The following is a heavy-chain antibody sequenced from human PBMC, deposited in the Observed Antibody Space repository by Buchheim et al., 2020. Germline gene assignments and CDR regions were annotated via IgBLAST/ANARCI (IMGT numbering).Heavy chain of an antibody. Sequence: EVQLVESGGGLVQPGGSLRLSCAASGLTFSSYAMTWVRQAPGKGLEWVSVISGGGGSTYYADSVEGRVTISRDNSKDTLYLQMNSLRAEDTAVYYCATEPPGYYYGLPPNLWGQGTL. V-gene: IGHV3-23*04. CDR1: GLTFSSYA. D-gene: IGHD3-22*01. CDR2: ISGGGGST. J-gene: IGHJ4*02. CDR3: ATEPPGYYYGLPPNL.